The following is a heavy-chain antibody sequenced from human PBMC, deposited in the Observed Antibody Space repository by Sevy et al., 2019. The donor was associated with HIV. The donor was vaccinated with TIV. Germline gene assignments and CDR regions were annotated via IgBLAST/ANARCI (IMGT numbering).Heavy chain of an antibody. J-gene: IGHJ6*02. V-gene: IGHV1-8*01. D-gene: IGHD3-10*01. Sequence: ASVKVSCKASGYTFTSYDINWVRQATGQGLEWMRWMNPNSGNTGYAQKFQGRVTMTRNTSISTAYMELSSLRSEDTAVYYCARGSTIPLLWFGELSGGTYGMDVWCQGTTVTVSS. CDR1: GYTFTSYD. CDR2: MNPNSGNT. CDR3: ARGSTIPLLWFGELSGGTYGMDV.